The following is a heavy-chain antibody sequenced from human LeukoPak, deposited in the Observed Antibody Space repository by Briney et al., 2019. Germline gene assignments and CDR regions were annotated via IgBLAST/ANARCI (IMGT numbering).Heavy chain of an antibody. Sequence: SETLSLTCAVYGGSFSGYYWSWIRQPPGKGLEWIGEINHSGSTNYNPSLKSRVTISVDTSKNQFSLKLSSVTAADTAVYYCAREVYDYVWGSYPPSFDYWGQGTLVTVSS. V-gene: IGHV4-34*01. CDR1: GGSFSGYY. J-gene: IGHJ4*02. CDR2: INHSGST. D-gene: IGHD3-16*02. CDR3: AREVYDYVWGSYPPSFDY.